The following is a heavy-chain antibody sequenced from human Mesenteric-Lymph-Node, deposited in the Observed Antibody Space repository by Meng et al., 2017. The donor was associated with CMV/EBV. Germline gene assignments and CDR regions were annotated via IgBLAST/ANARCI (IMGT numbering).Heavy chain of an antibody. D-gene: IGHD2-2*01. CDR3: ARAICDRTNCYSAFDS. CDR2: IGHSGGT. V-gene: IGHV4-34*01. J-gene: IGHJ4*02. Sequence: SETLSLTCGVYGESLSGYYWTWIRQLPGKRLEWIGEIGHSGGTNYIPSLRSRVTMSIDTSTNQLSLKLNSVTAADTAVYYCARAICDRTNCYSAFDSWGQGTLVTVSS. CDR1: GESLSGYY.